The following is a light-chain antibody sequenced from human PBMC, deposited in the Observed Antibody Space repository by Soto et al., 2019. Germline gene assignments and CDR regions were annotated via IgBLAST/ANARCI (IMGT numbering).Light chain of an antibody. Sequence: IQMTQSPSSLSASVGDRVTITCRASQAIRNDLGWYQQKPAKAPKRLIYAASSLQSGVPSRFSGSGSGTDFTLTISSLQPEDFATYYCLQDYIYPLTFGGGTKVDIK. V-gene: IGKV1-6*01. CDR2: AAS. CDR1: QAIRND. CDR3: LQDYIYPLT. J-gene: IGKJ4*01.